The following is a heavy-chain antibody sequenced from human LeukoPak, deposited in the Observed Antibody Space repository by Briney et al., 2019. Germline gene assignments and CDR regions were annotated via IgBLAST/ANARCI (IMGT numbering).Heavy chain of an antibody. V-gene: IGHV4-39*01. J-gene: IGHJ6*03. CDR2: IYYSGST. CDR1: GGSISSSSYY. CDR3: ARQGYYYYYMDV. Sequence: KPSETLSLTCTVSGGSISSSSYYWGWIRQPPGKGLERIGSIYYSGSTYYNPSLKSRVTISVDTSKNQFSLKLSSVTAADTAVYYCARQGYYYYYMDVWGKGTTVTVSS.